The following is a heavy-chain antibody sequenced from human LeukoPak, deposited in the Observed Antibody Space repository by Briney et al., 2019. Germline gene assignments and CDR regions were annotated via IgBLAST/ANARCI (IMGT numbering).Heavy chain of an antibody. CDR3: ARREDYYDSSGYSFDY. D-gene: IGHD3-22*01. CDR1: GYTFTGYY. Sequence: ASVKVSCKASGYTFTGYYMHWVRQAPGQGLEWMGWINPNSGGTNYAQKFQGWVTMTRDTSISTAYMELSRLRPDDTAVYYCARREDYYDSSGYSFDYWGQGSLVTVSS. V-gene: IGHV1-2*04. J-gene: IGHJ4*02. CDR2: INPNSGGT.